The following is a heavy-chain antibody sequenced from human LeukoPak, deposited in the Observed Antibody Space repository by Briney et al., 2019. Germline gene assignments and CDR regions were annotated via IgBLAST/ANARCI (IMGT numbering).Heavy chain of an antibody. J-gene: IGHJ5*02. CDR1: GFSFSSFA. D-gene: IGHD3-3*01. CDR3: ARERERFLNL. CDR2: ISYDASNK. Sequence: GGSLRLSCAASGFSFSSFAMHWVRQAPGKGLERVSFISYDASNKYYPDSVKGRFTISRDNSKNTLYLQLNSLRAEDTAVYYCARERERFLNLWGQGTLVTVSS. V-gene: IGHV3-30*04.